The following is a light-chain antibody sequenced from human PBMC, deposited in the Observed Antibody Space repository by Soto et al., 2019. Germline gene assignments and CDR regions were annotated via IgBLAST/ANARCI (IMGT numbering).Light chain of an antibody. V-gene: IGKV1-5*03. CDR3: QQYDSWSRT. CDR1: QSISTW. Sequence: DIQMTQSPSTLSGSVGDRVTITGRASQSISTWLAWYQQKPGKAPRLLIYKASSLQSGVPARFSGSGSGTEFTLAISSLQSEDFAIYYCQQYDSWSRTFGRGTKVDIK. J-gene: IGKJ1*01. CDR2: KAS.